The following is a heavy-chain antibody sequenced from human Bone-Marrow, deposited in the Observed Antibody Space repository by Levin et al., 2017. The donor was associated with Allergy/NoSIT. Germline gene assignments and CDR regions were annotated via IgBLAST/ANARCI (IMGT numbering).Heavy chain of an antibody. CDR1: GFTFSTYA. CDR2: ISHDGRNK. D-gene: IGHD6-19*01. J-gene: IGHJ4*02. Sequence: HPGGSLRLSCEASGFTFSTYAMHWVRQAPGKGLEWVAVISHDGRNKYYADSVKGRFTISRDNSKNTLYLEMNSPGADDTAVYYCTRRREVVPEGASVAGNLNYWGQGTLVTVSS. CDR3: TRRREVVPEGASVAGNLNY. V-gene: IGHV3-30*04.